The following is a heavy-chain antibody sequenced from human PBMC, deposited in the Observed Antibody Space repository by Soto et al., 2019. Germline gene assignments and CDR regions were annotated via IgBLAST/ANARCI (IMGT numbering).Heavy chain of an antibody. CDR3: ASAIPLCLRRINNGYSG. Sequence: QVQLVQSGAEVKKPESSVKVSCKAPGGTFSTYAISWVRQAPGQGLEWMGGIIPMFGTANYAQRFQDRVTITADESTNTVYMELSTLRSEDTAVYFCASAIPLCLRRINNGYSGWGQGTLVTVSS. CDR2: IIPMFGTA. CDR1: GGTFSTYA. J-gene: IGHJ4*02. D-gene: IGHD5-12*01. V-gene: IGHV1-69*12.